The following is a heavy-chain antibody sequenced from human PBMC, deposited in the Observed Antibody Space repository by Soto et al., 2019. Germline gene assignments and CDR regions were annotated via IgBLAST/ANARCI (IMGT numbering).Heavy chain of an antibody. V-gene: IGHV1-46*01. CDR2: INPSGGST. J-gene: IGHJ5*02. D-gene: IGHD3-9*01. CDR3: AWTLRYFDWLLTYNWFDP. Sequence: ASVKVSCKASGYTFTSYYMHWVRQAPGQGLEWMGIINPSGGSTSYAQKFQGRVTMTTDKSTSTVYMELSSLRSEDTAVYYCAWTLRYFDWLLTYNWFDPWGQGTLVTVSS. CDR1: GYTFTSYY.